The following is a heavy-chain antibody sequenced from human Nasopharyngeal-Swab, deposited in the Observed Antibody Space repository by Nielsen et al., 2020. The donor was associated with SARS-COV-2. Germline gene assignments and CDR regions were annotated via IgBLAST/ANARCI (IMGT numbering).Heavy chain of an antibody. CDR3: ARVGDSSALYYFDY. V-gene: IGHV4-34*01. J-gene: IGHJ4*02. D-gene: IGHD3-22*01. CDR2: INHSGST. Sequence: SETLSLTCAVYGGSFSGYYWSWIRQPPGEGLEWIGEINHSGSTNYNPSLKSRVTISVDTSKNQFSLKLSSVTAADTAVYYCARVGDSSALYYFDYWGQGTLVTVSS. CDR1: GGSFSGYY.